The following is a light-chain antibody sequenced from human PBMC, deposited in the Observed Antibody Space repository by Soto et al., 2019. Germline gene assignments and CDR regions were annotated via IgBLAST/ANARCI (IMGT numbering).Light chain of an antibody. J-gene: IGKJ5*01. Sequence: ENVLTQSPGTLSLSPGERATLSCRASQTVSSYLTWYQQRPGQAPRLLIYGASKRATGIPDRFSGGGSGTDFTLSISRVEPEDFALYYCQQYGTSQTTFGQGTRLEMK. CDR2: GAS. V-gene: IGKV3-20*01. CDR1: QTVSSY. CDR3: QQYGTSQTT.